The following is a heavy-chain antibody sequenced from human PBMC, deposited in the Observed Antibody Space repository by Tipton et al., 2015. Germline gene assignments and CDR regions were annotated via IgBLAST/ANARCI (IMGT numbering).Heavy chain of an antibody. CDR1: GFTFSNAW. J-gene: IGHJ4*02. D-gene: IGHD3-22*01. V-gene: IGHV3-15*01. CDR2: IKSKTDGGTT. Sequence: SLRLSCATSGFTFSNAWMSWVRQAPGKGLEWVGRIKSKTDGGTTDYAAPVIGRFTISRDNSNKKLDLQMNSLRAEDTALYYCAKDWDHSGYSDYWGQGTLVTVSS. CDR3: AKDWDHSGYSDY.